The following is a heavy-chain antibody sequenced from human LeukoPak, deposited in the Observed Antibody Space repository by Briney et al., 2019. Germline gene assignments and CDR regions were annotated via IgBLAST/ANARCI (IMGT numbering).Heavy chain of an antibody. Sequence: ASVKVSCKASGYTFTGYYMHWVRQAPGQGLEWMGWINPNSGGTNYAQKFQGRVTMTRDTSISTAYTELSRLRSDDTAVYYCARDRTSYGGYYYGMDVWGQGTTVTVSS. D-gene: IGHD5-18*01. V-gene: IGHV1-2*02. J-gene: IGHJ6*02. CDR1: GYTFTGYY. CDR3: ARDRTSYGGYYYGMDV. CDR2: INPNSGGT.